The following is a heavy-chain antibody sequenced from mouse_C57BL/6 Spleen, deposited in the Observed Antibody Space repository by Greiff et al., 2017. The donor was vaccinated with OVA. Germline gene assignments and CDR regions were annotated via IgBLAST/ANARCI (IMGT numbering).Heavy chain of an antibody. CDR2: IYPSDSET. J-gene: IGHJ1*03. CDR3: ARRGYGSSYWYFDV. D-gene: IGHD1-1*01. CDR1: GYTFTSYW. V-gene: IGHV1-61*01. Sequence: QVQLQQPGAELVRPGSSVKLSCKASGYTFTSYWMDWVKQRPGQGLEWIGNIYPSDSETHYNQKFKDKATLTVDKSSSTAYMQRSSLTSEDSAVYYCARRGYGSSYWYFDVWGTGTTVTVSS.